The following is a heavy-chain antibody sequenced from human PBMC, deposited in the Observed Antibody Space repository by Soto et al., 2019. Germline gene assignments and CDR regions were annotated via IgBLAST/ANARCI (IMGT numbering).Heavy chain of an antibody. CDR1: GFTFSNYG. CDR2: ILNDGSNR. V-gene: IGHV3-33*08. D-gene: IGHD3-10*01. J-gene: IGHJ6*02. CDR3: ARDDEYSGNGMDV. Sequence: PGVSLSLSCAASGFTFSNYGMHWVRQAPGKGLEWVAVILNDGSNRYHADSVKDRFTISRDNSKNTLYLQMNSLRAEDTAVYYCARDDEYSGNGMDVWGQGTTVTVSS.